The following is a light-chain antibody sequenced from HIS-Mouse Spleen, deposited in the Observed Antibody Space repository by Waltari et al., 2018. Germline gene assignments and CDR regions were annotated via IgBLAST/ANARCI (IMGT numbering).Light chain of an antibody. Sequence: QSALTQPASVSGSPGQSITIPCTGTSSDVGIDNLVPWYQQHPGKAPKLMIYEGSKRPSGVSNRFSGSKSGNTASLTISGLQAEDEADYYCCSYAGSSTWVFGGGTKLTVL. CDR3: CSYAGSSTWV. CDR2: EGS. J-gene: IGLJ3*02. V-gene: IGLV2-23*01. CDR1: SSDVGIDNL.